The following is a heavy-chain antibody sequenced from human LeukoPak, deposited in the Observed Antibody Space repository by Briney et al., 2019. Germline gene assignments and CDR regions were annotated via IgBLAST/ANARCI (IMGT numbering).Heavy chain of an antibody. CDR1: GYTFTSYA. D-gene: IGHD5-24*01. CDR2: INAGNGNT. J-gene: IGHJ4*02. Sequence: ASVKVSCKASGYTFTSYAMHWVRQAPGQRLEWMGWINAGNGNTKYSQKFQGRVTITRDTSASTAYMGLSTLRSEDTAVYYCARKGDGYFLYYLDYWGQGTLVTVSS. V-gene: IGHV1-3*01. CDR3: ARKGDGYFLYYLDY.